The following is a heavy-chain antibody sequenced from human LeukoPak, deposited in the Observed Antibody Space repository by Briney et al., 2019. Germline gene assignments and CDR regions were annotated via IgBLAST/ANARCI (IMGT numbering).Heavy chain of an antibody. Sequence: SGGSLRLSCAASGFTVSYNYMTWIRQAPGKGLEWVSVIYSGGQTYYADSVKGRFTISIDNSKNTGYLHMNSLRAEDTAVYYCARARVEMGTNYYLDWWGQGTLVTVSS. V-gene: IGHV3-66*01. CDR3: ARARVEMGTNYYLDW. CDR2: IYSGGQT. CDR1: GFTVSYNY. D-gene: IGHD5-24*01. J-gene: IGHJ4*02.